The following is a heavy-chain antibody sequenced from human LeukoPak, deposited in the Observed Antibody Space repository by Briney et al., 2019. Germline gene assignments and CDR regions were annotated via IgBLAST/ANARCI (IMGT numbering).Heavy chain of an antibody. J-gene: IGHJ4*02. CDR2: ISSSSSYI. CDR1: GVTFTNYA. V-gene: IGHV3-21*01. Sequence: GGSLRLSCAASGVTFTNYAIHWVRQAPGKGLEWFSSISSSSSYIYYADSVKGRFTISRDNAKNSLYLQMNGLRAEDTAVYYCARDRVPLFHWGQGTLVTVSS. D-gene: IGHD3-10*02. CDR3: ARDRVPLFH.